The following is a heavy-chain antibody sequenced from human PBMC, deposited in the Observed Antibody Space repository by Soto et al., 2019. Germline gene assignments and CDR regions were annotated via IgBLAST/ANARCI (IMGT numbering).Heavy chain of an antibody. J-gene: IGHJ6*02. CDR1: AVTFSSYS. CDR3: AREGGGDNYGHRYYGLDD. CDR2: MIPIFGTA. V-gene: IGHV1-69*13. Sequence: SVRVSCTNSAVTFSSYSISWVAPAPGQGLEWMGGMIPIFGTAIYAQKFQDRVTITADESTSTAYMELSSLRSEGTAVYYCAREGGGDNYGHRYYGLDDWGQGTTVTVSS. D-gene: IGHD5-18*01.